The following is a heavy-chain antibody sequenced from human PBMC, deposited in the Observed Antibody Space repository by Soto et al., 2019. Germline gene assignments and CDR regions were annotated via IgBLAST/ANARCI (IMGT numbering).Heavy chain of an antibody. V-gene: IGHV3-11*01. CDR2: IGNRGTGI. J-gene: IGHJ5*02. D-gene: IGHD6-13*01. CDR1: GFTFGDYY. CDR3: ARDLRAVGMASRFDP. Sequence: QVQLVESGGGLVKPGGSLRLSCEASGFTFGDYYMTWIRQAPGKGLEWVSFIGNRGTGIYYADSVKGRFTIFRDNAKNSLNVQMNSRRAEDTAMYYCARDLRAVGMASRFDPWGQGTLFTVSS.